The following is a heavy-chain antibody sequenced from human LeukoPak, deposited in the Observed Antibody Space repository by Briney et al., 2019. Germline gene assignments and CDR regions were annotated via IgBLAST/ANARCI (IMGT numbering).Heavy chain of an antibody. Sequence: SETLSLTCTVSGGSISSYFWSWIRKPPGKGLEWIGYIYYSGSTNYNPSLKGRVTISVDTSKNQFSLKLSSVTAADTAVYYCASYRASYASGFWGQGTLVTVSS. J-gene: IGHJ4*02. CDR1: GGSISSYF. V-gene: IGHV4-59*01. CDR3: ASYRASYASGF. D-gene: IGHD3-10*01. CDR2: IYYSGST.